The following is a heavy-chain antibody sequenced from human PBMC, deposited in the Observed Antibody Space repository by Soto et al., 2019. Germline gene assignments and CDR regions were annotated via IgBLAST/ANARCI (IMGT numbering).Heavy chain of an antibody. J-gene: IGHJ4*02. CDR2: IWYDGSNK. V-gene: IGHV3-33*01. CDR1: GFTFSSYG. Sequence: GGSLRLSCAASGFTFSSYGMHWVGQAPGKGLEWVAVIWYDGSNKYYADSVKGRFTISRDNSKNTLYLQMNSLRAEDTAVYYCARGQFDDSSGGFDYWGQGTLVTVSS. D-gene: IGHD3-22*01. CDR3: ARGQFDDSSGGFDY.